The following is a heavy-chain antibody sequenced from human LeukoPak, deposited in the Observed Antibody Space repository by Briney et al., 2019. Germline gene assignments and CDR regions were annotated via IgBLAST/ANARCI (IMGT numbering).Heavy chain of an antibody. CDR2: ISSGGSIM. D-gene: IGHD6-19*01. CDR1: GGSISSGGYY. J-gene: IGHJ4*02. V-gene: IGHV3-11*01. CDR3: ARDHRSTGLSDY. Sequence: LSLTCTVSGGSISSGGYYWSWIRQAPGKGLEWVSYISSGGSIMYYADSLKGRFSISRDNTRNSLYLQMNSLRAEDTAVYYCARDHRSTGLSDYWGQGTLVTVSS.